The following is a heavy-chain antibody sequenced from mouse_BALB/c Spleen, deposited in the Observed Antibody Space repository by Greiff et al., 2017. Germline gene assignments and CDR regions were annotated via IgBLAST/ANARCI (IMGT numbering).Heavy chain of an antibody. CDR1: GFTFSSYW. D-gene: IGHD2-2*01. J-gene: IGHJ2*01. Sequence: DVMLVESGGGLVQPGGSMKLSCVASGFTFSSYWMSWVRQSPEKGLEWVAEIRLKSDNYATHYAESVKGKFTISRDDSKSRLYLQMNSLRAEDTGIYYCTGNGYDVFDYWGQGTTLTVSS. CDR2: IRLKSDNYAT. V-gene: IGHV6-3*01. CDR3: TGNGYDVFDY.